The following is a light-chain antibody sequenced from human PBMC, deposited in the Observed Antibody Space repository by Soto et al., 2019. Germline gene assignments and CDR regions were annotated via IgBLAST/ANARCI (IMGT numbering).Light chain of an antibody. V-gene: IGKV3-20*01. CDR2: DAA. Sequence: EIVLTQSPATVSLSPGERATLSCRASQSVDKFLAWYQQKGGQAPRLLIFDAANRATGIPARFSGIGSGTDFTLTISRLEPEDFAVYYCQQYGSSPLTFGQGTKVEIK. J-gene: IGKJ1*01. CDR3: QQYGSSPLT. CDR1: QSVDKF.